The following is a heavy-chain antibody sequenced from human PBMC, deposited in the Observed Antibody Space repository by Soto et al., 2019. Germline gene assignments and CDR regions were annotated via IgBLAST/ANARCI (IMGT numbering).Heavy chain of an antibody. D-gene: IGHD3-3*01. CDR2: IYYSGST. J-gene: IGHJ6*02. CDR3: ARNSGSNYVFWSGYYPYGMDV. Sequence: PSETLSLTCTVSGGSISSSSYYWGWIRQPPGKGLEWIGSIYYSGSTYYNPSLKSRVTISVDTSKNQFSLKLSSVTAADTAVYYCARNSGSNYVFWSGYYPYGMDVWGQGNTVTVSS. V-gene: IGHV4-39*01. CDR1: GGSISSSSYY.